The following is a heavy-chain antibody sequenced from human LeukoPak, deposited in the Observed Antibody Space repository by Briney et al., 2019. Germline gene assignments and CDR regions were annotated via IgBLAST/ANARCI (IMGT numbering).Heavy chain of an antibody. CDR2: ISGGGTGT. CDR1: GFTFINYC. V-gene: IGHV3-23*01. D-gene: IGHD3-3*01. Sequence: PGGSLRLSCAASGFTFINYCMNWVRQAPGKGLERVSGISGGGTGTYYADSVKARFTISRDNSRNILYLQMNSLRAEDTAIYYCAKSTGPYYDFWSGFLNWGQGTLVTVSS. J-gene: IGHJ4*02. CDR3: AKSTGPYYDFWSGFLN.